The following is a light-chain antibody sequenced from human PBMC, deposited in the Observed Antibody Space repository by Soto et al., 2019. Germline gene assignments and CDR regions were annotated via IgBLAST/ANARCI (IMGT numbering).Light chain of an antibody. CDR2: GAS. CDR1: QSVSSN. V-gene: IGKV3-15*01. Sequence: EIVMTQSPATLSVSPGERATLSCRASQSVSSNLAWYQQKPGQAPRLLIYGASTRATGIPARFSGSGSGTEFTLIIRSLQSEDFAVYYCQQYNNWPLYTFGQGTKLEIK. CDR3: QQYNNWPLYT. J-gene: IGKJ2*01.